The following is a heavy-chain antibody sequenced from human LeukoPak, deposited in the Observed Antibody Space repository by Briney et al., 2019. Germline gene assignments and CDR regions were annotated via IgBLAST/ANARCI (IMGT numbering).Heavy chain of an antibody. CDR1: GFTSSSYA. D-gene: IGHD6-13*01. V-gene: IGHV3-23*01. CDR3: AKDGLETAAGRFDY. Sequence: GGSLRLSCAASGFTSSSYAMSWVRQAPGKGLEWVSAIRGSGGSTHYADSVKGRFTISRDNSKNTLYLQMNSLRAEDTAVYYCAKDGLETAAGRFDYWGQGTLVTVFS. CDR2: IRGSGGST. J-gene: IGHJ4*02.